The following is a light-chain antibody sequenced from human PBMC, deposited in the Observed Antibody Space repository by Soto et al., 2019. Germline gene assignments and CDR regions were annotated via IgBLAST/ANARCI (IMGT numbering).Light chain of an antibody. V-gene: IGLV2-8*01. CDR3: SSYAASNNFYFV. CDR1: SIDVGGYNY. CDR2: EVT. J-gene: IGLJ3*02. Sequence: QSALTQPPSASGSPGQSVTISCPGTSIDVGGYNYVSWYQQYPGRAPKLMIYEVTKRPSGVPDRFSGSKSGNTASLTVSGLQAEDEADYYCSSYAASNNFYFVFGGGTKLTVL.